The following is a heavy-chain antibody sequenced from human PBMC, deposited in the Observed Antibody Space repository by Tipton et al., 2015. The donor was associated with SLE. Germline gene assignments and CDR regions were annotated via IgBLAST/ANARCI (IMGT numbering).Heavy chain of an antibody. CDR1: GYSISSNYY. CDR3: ARQRGYNYGLYNWFDP. D-gene: IGHD3/OR15-3a*01. V-gene: IGHV4-38-2*01. J-gene: IGHJ5*02. Sequence: TLSLTCAVSGYSISSNYYWGWIRQPPGKGLEWIGSVSHSGDTYYNPSLESRVTMSLDTSKNQFSLKLNSVTAADTAVYYCARQRGYNYGLYNWFDPWGQGTLVTVSS. CDR2: VSHSGDT.